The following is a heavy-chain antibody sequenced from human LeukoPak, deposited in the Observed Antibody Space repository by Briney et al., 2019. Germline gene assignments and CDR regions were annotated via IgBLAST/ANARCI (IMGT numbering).Heavy chain of an antibody. J-gene: IGHJ4*02. D-gene: IGHD1-26*01. CDR1: GFTFSSYA. Sequence: GGSLRLSCAASGFTFSSYAMSWVRQAPGKGLEWDSGISDSGGTVYYADSVKGRFTISRDNSNNSLYLQMNSLRAEDTAVYYCAKKLSGSYKGFDYWGQGTLVTVSS. CDR3: AKKLSGSYKGFDY. CDR2: ISDSGGTV. V-gene: IGHV3-23*01.